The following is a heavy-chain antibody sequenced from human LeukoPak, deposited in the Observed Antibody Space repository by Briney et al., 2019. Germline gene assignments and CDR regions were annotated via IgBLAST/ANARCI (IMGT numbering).Heavy chain of an antibody. CDR3: ARDQDSSSWYPQYYYYGMDV. Sequence: SSVKVSCKASGYTFTSYGISWVRQAPGQGLEWMGWISAYNGNTNYAQKLQGRATMTTDTSTSTAYMELRSLRSDATAVYYCARDQDSSSWYPQYYYYGMDVWGQGTTVTVSS. D-gene: IGHD6-13*01. J-gene: IGHJ6*02. CDR2: ISAYNGNT. V-gene: IGHV1-18*01. CDR1: GYTFTSYG.